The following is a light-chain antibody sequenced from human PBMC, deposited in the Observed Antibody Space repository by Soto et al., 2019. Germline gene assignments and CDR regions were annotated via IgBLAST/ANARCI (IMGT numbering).Light chain of an antibody. CDR2: KAS. Sequence: DIQMTQSPSTLSASVGDRVTITCRASQNIYTWLAWYQQKPGKAPNVLIFKASNLETGVPSRFSGNGSGTEFSLTISSLQPDDFSTYYCQQYYDFRTFGQGTKVEIK. CDR3: QQYYDFRT. V-gene: IGKV1-5*03. J-gene: IGKJ1*01. CDR1: QNIYTW.